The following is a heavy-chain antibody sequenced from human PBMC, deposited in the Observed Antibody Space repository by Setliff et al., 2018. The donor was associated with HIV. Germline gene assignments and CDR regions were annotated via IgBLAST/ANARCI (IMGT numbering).Heavy chain of an antibody. Sequence: GASVKVSCKASGGTFSNYGMSWVRQAPGQGLEWMGGIIPISGTANYAQKFQGRVTITTDESTSTAYMELSVLRPEDTAVYYCARDFGGYCSSMSCPGLFDPWGQGTLVTVSS. CDR3: ARDFGGYCSSMSCPGLFDP. J-gene: IGHJ5*02. V-gene: IGHV1-69*05. D-gene: IGHD2-2*01. CDR2: IIPISGTA. CDR1: GGTFSNYG.